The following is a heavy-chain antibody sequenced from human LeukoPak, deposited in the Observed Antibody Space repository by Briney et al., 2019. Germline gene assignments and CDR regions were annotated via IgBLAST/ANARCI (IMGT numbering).Heavy chain of an antibody. CDR1: GGSISNSNYY. CDR3: ARIADCSGGSCYSGRLDY. CDR2: IYYSGST. Sequence: SSETLSLTCTVSGGSISNSNYYWGWIRQPPGKGLEWIGYIYYSGSTNYNPSLKSRVTISVDTSKNQFSLKLSSVTAADTAVYYCARIADCSGGSCYSGRLDYWGQGTLVTVSS. V-gene: IGHV4-61*05. D-gene: IGHD2-15*01. J-gene: IGHJ4*02.